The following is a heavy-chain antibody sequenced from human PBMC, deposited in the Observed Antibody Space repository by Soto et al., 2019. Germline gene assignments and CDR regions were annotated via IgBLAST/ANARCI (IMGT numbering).Heavy chain of an antibody. CDR3: ARDSSSSCHDY. V-gene: IGHV1-18*01. CDR2: ISAYNGNT. J-gene: IGHJ4*02. Sequence: QVQLVQSGAEVKKPGASVKVSCKASGYTFTSYGISWVRQAPGQGLEWMGWISAYNGNTNYAQKLQGRVTMTTDTLTLTAYREQRSVRSYGTAVSDCARDSSSSCHDYGGEGTAVTASS. CDR1: GYTFTSYG. D-gene: IGHD6-13*01.